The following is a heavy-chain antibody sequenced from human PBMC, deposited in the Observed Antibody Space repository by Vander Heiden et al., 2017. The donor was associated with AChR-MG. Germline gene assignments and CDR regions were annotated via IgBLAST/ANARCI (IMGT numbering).Heavy chain of an antibody. Sequence: QVQLVQSGAEVKKPGASVKVPCKAPGYTFTGSYMHWVRQAPGQGLEWMGWINPNSGGTNYAQKFQGRVTMTRDTSISTAYMELSRLRSDDTAVYYCARDLVAGNNYYYYYMDVWGKGTTVTVSS. CDR2: INPNSGGT. J-gene: IGHJ6*03. D-gene: IGHD6-19*01. CDR3: ARDLVAGNNYYYYYMDV. V-gene: IGHV1-2*02. CDR1: GYTFTGSY.